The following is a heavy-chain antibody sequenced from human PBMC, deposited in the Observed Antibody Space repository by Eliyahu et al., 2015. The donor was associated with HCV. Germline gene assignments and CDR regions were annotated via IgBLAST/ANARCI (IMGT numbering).Heavy chain of an antibody. Sequence: QVQLVESGGGVVQPGRSLRLSCXXSGFTXSSYGMHWVRQAPGKGLEWVAVIWYDGSNKYYADSVKGRFTISRDNSKNTLYLQMNSLRAEDTAVYYCARGYDSSGFTTLDYWGQGTLVTVSS. V-gene: IGHV3-33*01. J-gene: IGHJ4*02. CDR3: ARGYDSSGFTTLDY. CDR1: GFTXSSYG. D-gene: IGHD3-22*01. CDR2: IWYDGSNK.